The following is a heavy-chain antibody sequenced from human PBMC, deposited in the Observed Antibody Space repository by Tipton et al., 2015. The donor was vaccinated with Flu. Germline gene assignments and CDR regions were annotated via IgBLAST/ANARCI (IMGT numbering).Heavy chain of an antibody. V-gene: IGHV3-30*18. D-gene: IGHD3-22*01. Sequence: SLRLSCAASGFTFSIYGMHWVRQAPGKGLEWVAVISYDESHKYYADSVKGRFTISRDNSKNTLYLQMNSLRPEDTAVYYCAKKSGVYYPATPIDYWGQGTLVIVSS. CDR1: GFTFSIYG. CDR3: AKKSGVYYPATPIDY. J-gene: IGHJ4*02. CDR2: ISYDESHK.